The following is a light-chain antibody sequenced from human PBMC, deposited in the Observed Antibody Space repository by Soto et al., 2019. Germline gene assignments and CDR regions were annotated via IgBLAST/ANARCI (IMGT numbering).Light chain of an antibody. CDR1: ISDVGGYNY. J-gene: IGLJ1*01. V-gene: IGLV2-14*01. CDR3: SSYTSSSTLYV. CDR2: EVS. Sequence: SALTQPASVSGSPGQSITISCTGTISDVGGYNYVSWYQQHPGKAPKLMIYEVSNRPSGVSNRFSGSKSGNTASLTISGLQAEDEADYYCSSYTSSSTLYVFGTGTKVTVL.